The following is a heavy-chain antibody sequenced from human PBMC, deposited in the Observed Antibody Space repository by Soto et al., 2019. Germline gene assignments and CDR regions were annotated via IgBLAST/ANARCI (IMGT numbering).Heavy chain of an antibody. V-gene: IGHV3-33*01. J-gene: IGHJ4*02. D-gene: IGHD3-16*01. CDR1: GFTFSSYG. Sequence: QVQLVESGGGVVQPGRSLRLSCAASGFTFSSYGMHWVRQAPGKGLEWVAVIWYDGSNKYYADSVKGRFTISRDNSKNTLYLQMNSLRAEDTAVYYCARDKEGGLSPTPFDYWGQGTLVTVSS. CDR2: IWYDGSNK. CDR3: ARDKEGGLSPTPFDY.